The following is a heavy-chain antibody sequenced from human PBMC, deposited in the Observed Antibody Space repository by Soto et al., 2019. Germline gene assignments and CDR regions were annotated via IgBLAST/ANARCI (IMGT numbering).Heavy chain of an antibody. CDR2: IILIFGTA. J-gene: IGHJ6*02. D-gene: IGHD1-1*01. V-gene: IGHV1-69*14. CDR1: GGTFSSYA. Sequence: QVQLVQSGAEVKKPGSSVKVSCKASGGTFSSYAISWVRQAPGQGLEWMGGIILIFGTANYAQKFQGRVTITADKSTSTAYMELISLRSEDTAVYYCTRERGKLERPNGMDVWGQGTTVTVSS. CDR3: TRERGKLERPNGMDV.